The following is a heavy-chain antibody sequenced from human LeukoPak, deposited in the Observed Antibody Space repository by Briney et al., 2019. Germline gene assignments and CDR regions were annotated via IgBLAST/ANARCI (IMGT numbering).Heavy chain of an antibody. CDR3: ARAPSWYYYDSSGQSPWFDP. CDR2: INPNSGGT. Sequence: SVKVSCRASGYTFTGYYMHWVRQAPGQGLEWMGWINPNSGGTNYAQKFQGRVTMTRDTSISTAYMELSRLRSDDTAVYYCARAPSWYYYDSSGQSPWFDPWDQGTLVTVSS. V-gene: IGHV1-2*02. CDR1: GYTFTGYY. J-gene: IGHJ5*02. D-gene: IGHD3-22*01.